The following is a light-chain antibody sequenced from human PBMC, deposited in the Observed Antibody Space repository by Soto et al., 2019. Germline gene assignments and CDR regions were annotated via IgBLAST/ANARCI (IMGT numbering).Light chain of an antibody. CDR1: QSIATY. J-gene: IGKJ1*01. CDR2: AAS. Sequence: DIQMTQSPSSLSASVGDRVTITCRASQSIATYLAWYQQKQGKVPKLLIYAASTLQSGVPSRFSGSGSGTDFTLTISSLQPEDIATYYCQKYHSAPRTFGQGTKVDIK. V-gene: IGKV1-27*01. CDR3: QKYHSAPRT.